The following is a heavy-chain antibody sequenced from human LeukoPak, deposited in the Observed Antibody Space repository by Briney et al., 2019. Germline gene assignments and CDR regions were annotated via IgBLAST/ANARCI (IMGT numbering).Heavy chain of an antibody. CDR3: ARVSILIVPYYAFDI. CDR1: GFSFSSYS. CDR2: ISSSNNYI. Sequence: PGGSLRLSCAASGFSFSSYSMKWVRQAPGKGLEWVSSISSSNNYIYYADSVKGRFTISRDNAKNSLYLQMNSLRAEDTAVYYCARVSILIVPYYAFDIWGQGTMVTVSS. J-gene: IGHJ3*02. D-gene: IGHD2/OR15-2a*01. V-gene: IGHV3-21*01.